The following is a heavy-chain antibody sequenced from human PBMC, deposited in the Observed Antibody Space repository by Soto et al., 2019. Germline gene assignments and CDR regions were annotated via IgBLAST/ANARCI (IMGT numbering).Heavy chain of an antibody. Sequence: SETLPHTCTVSVGTITSSSYYWGWIRQPPGKGLEWIGGIYYSGRSYYNPSLKSRVTMSVDTSKNQFSLTLNSVTAADAAVYYCARNLITVLTPSFFHHWGPG. J-gene: IGHJ4*02. CDR1: VGTITSSSYY. CDR2: IYYSGRS. CDR3: ARNLITVLTPSFFHH. D-gene: IGHD3-16*01. V-gene: IGHV4-39*01.